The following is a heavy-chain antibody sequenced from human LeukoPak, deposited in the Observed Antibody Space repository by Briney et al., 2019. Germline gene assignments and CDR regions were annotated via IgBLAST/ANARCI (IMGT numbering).Heavy chain of an antibody. CDR3: ARDWAVTPRYFDL. V-gene: IGHV4-34*01. Sequence: PSETLSLTCAVYGGSFSGYYWSWIRQPPGKGLEWIGEINYSRSTNYNPSLKSRVTISVDTSKNQFSLKLSSVTAADTAVYYCARDWAVTPRYFDLWGRGTLVTVSS. J-gene: IGHJ2*01. D-gene: IGHD4-17*01. CDR2: INYSRST. CDR1: GGSFSGYY.